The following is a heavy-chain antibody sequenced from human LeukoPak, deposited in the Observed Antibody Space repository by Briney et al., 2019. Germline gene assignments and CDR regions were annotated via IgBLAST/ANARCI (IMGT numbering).Heavy chain of an antibody. D-gene: IGHD6-6*01. CDR3: ARGPNSNWSGLDF. J-gene: IGHJ4*02. Sequence: GGSLRLSCTASGFSFSGHWMHWARQLPGKGLVWVSRISPTGSTTSYADSVKGRFSVSRDNAKNTLYLQVNNLRAEDTAVYYCARGPNSNWSGLDFWGQGTLLTVSS. CDR1: GFSFSGHW. CDR2: ISPTGSTT. V-gene: IGHV3-74*01.